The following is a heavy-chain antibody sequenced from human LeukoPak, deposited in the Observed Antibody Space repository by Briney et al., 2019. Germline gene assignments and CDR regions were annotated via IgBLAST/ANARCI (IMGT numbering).Heavy chain of an antibody. D-gene: IGHD6-13*01. CDR2: IYYSGST. J-gene: IGHJ4*02. Sequence: SETLSLTCTVSGGSISSYYWSWIRQPPGKGLEWIGYIYYSGSTNYNPSLKSRVTRSVDTSKIQFSLKLSSLTAADTAVYYCARGTYGSSWQLEHFDYWGQGALVTVSS. V-gene: IGHV4-59*01. CDR3: ARGTYGSSWQLEHFDY. CDR1: GGSISSYY.